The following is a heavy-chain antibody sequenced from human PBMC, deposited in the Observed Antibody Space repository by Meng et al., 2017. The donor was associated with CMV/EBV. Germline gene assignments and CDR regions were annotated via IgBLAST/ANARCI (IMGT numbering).Heavy chain of an antibody. D-gene: IGHD6-13*01. Sequence: VRLQSSCPGLVNPSETLSLTCPVSGGSISSYYWSWIRQPAGKGLEWIGRIYTSGSTNYNPSLKSRVTMSVDTSKNQFSLKLSSVTAADTAVHYCAREMPIAAAGCFDYWGQGTLVTVSS. J-gene: IGHJ4*02. V-gene: IGHV4-4*07. CDR3: AREMPIAAAGCFDY. CDR2: IYTSGST. CDR1: GGSISSYY.